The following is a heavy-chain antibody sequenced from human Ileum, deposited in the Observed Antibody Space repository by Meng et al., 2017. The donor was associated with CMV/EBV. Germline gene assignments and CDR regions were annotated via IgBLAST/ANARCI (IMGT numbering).Heavy chain of an antibody. CDR2: IYTSGTT. CDR3: ARNYGSGNWNFFHY. J-gene: IGHJ4*02. Sequence: LHEAGAGLVKTSQPLSLPCYVSGGSISNYYWSWIRQPAGKGLEWIAHIYTSGTTNYNPSLKSRVTMSVDTSRNQFSLKLTSVTAADTAVYYCARNYGSGNWNFFHYWGQGTLVTVSS. CDR1: GGSISNYY. D-gene: IGHD3-10*01. V-gene: IGHV4-4*07.